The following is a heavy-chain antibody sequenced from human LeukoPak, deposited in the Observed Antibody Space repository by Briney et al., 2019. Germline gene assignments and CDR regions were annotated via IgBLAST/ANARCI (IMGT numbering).Heavy chain of an antibody. J-gene: IGHJ4*02. CDR3: ARESIYYDSSGPPRGFDF. CDR2: IYHSGTT. CDR1: GYSISSGYY. D-gene: IGHD3-22*01. Sequence: SETLSLTCTVSGYSISSGYYWGWIRQPPGRGLEWIGSIYHSGTTYYNSSLKSRVTISVDTSKNQFSLKLRSVTAADTAVYYCARESIYYDSSGPPRGFDFWGQGTLVTVSS. V-gene: IGHV4-38-2*02.